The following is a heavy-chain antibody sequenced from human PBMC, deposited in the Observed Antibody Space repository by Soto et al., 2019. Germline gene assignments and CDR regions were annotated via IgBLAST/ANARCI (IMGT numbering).Heavy chain of an antibody. CDR1: GGSISSYY. Sequence: SETLSLTCTVSGGSISSYYWRWIRQPPGKGLECIGYIYYSGSTNYNPSLKSRVTISVDTSKNQFSLKLSSVTAADTAVYYCGKEGRPGWFAPAGRGPGVTVPS. CDR2: IYYSGST. J-gene: IGHJ5*02. CDR3: GKEGRPGWFAP. V-gene: IGHV4-59*01.